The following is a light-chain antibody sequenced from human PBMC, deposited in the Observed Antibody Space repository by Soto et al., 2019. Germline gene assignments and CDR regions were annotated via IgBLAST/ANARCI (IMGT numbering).Light chain of an antibody. CDR3: LQNYNYPRA. Sequence: AIQMTQSPSSLSASVGDRVTITCRASQGIRNDLGWYQQKPGKAPKLLIYAASSLQSGVPSRFSGSGSGTDFTLSISRLQTEDFATYYGLQNYNYPRAFGQGTKVEIK. V-gene: IGKV1-6*01. CDR1: QGIRND. CDR2: AAS. J-gene: IGKJ1*01.